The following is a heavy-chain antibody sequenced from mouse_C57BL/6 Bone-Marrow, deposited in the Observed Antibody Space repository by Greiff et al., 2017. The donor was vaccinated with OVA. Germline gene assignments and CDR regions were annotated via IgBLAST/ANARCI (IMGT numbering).Heavy chain of an antibody. CDR2: IDPENGDT. Sequence: VQLQQSGAELVRPGASVKLSCTASGFNIKDDYMHWVKQRPEQGLEWIGWIDPENGDTEYASKFQGKATITADTSSNTAYLQLSSLTSEDTAVYYCTTGHPYYFDYWGQGTTLTVSS. V-gene: IGHV14-4*01. J-gene: IGHJ2*01. CDR1: GFNIKDDY. D-gene: IGHD3-3*01. CDR3: TTGHPYYFDY.